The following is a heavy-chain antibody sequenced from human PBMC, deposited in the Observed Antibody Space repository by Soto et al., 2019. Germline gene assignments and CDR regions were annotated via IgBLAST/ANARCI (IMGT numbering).Heavy chain of an antibody. J-gene: IGHJ6*02. CDR2: ISAYNGNT. CDR1: GYTFTSYG. V-gene: IGHV1-18*04. Sequence: EASVKVSCKASGYTFTSYGISWVRQAPGQGLEWMGWISAYNGNTNYAQKLQGRVTMTTDTSTSTAYMELRSLRSDDTAVYYCARDQGEQWLAGGYYYYYGMDVWGQGTTVTVSS. CDR3: ARDQGEQWLAGGYYYYYGMDV. D-gene: IGHD6-19*01.